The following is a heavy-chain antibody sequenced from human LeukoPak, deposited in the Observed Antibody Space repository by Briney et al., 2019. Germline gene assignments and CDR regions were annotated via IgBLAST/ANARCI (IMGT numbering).Heavy chain of an antibody. CDR3: ARPIAAAGLWFYYMDV. J-gene: IGHJ6*03. D-gene: IGHD6-13*01. CDR2: MCYSGNT. CDR1: GGSISSSRDY. V-gene: IGHV4-39*07. Sequence: SETLSLTCTVSGGSISSSRDYWGWIRQPPGKGLEWIGNMCYSGNTYYNPSLKSRVTISLDTSKNQFSLKLTSVTAADTAVYYCARPIAAAGLWFYYMDVWGKGTTVTVSS.